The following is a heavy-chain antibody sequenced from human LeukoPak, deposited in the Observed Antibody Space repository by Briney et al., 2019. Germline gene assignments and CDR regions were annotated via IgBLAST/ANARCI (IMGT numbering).Heavy chain of an antibody. CDR2: MSHDGSQQ. Sequence: GRSLRLSCAASGFSFSDYTMHWVRQAPGKGLEWVTVMSHDGSQQYYADSVKGRFTISRDNPKNTLYLEMSSLRGDDSAMYYCASAKNSAWHNFDYWGQGTLVTVSS. CDR3: ASAKNSAWHNFDY. V-gene: IGHV3-30*04. CDR1: GFSFSDYT. D-gene: IGHD6-19*01. J-gene: IGHJ4*02.